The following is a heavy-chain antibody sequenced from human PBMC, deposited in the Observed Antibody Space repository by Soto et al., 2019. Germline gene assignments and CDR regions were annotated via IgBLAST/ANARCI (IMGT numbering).Heavy chain of an antibody. Sequence: SETLSLTCTVSGGSIKSYYWSWIRQSPGKGLEWIGSIYYSGYNNYNPSLQSRVTISVDTSKNQFSLKLSSVTAADTAVYYCARVPDYWGQGILVTVSS. D-gene: IGHD2-2*01. J-gene: IGHJ4*02. V-gene: IGHV4-59*01. CDR1: GGSIKSYY. CDR2: IYYSGYN. CDR3: ARVPDY.